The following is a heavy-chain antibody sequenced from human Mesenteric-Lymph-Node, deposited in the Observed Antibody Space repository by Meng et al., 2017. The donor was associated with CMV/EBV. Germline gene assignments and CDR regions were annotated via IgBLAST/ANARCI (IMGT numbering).Heavy chain of an antibody. CDR3: ARHQRWLKSEGGFNY. J-gene: IGHJ4*02. Sequence: QVQPQHWGAGPLTPSETLSLTCAVYGGSFSGYYWSWIRQPPGKGLEWIGEINHSGSTNYNPSLKSRVTISVDTSKNQFSLKLSSVTAADTAVYYCARHQRWLKSEGGFNYWGQGTLVTVSS. V-gene: IGHV4-34*01. CDR1: GGSFSGYY. CDR2: INHSGST. D-gene: IGHD4-23*01.